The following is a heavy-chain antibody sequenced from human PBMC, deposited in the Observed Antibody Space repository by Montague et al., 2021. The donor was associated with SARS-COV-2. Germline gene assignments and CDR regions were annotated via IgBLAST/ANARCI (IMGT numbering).Heavy chain of an antibody. CDR3: ASPGGYCTGGSCYYVY. Sequence: SETLSLTCSVSGGSISTYYWSWIRQPPGKRLEWIGYIYYSGSTNYNPSLKSRVTISIDTSKNQFSLELSSVTAADMAVYYCASPGGYCTGGSCYYVYWGQGTLVTVSS. J-gene: IGHJ4*02. CDR1: GGSISTYY. CDR2: IYYSGST. V-gene: IGHV4-59*01. D-gene: IGHD2-15*01.